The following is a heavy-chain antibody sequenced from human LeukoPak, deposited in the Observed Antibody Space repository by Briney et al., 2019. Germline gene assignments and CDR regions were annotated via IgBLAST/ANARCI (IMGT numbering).Heavy chain of an antibody. CDR1: GYSISSGYY. D-gene: IGHD3-3*01. V-gene: IGHV4-38-2*01. CDR3: ARRGDFWEIDY. Sequence: SETLSLTCAVSGYSISSGYYWGWIRQPPGKGLEWIGSIYHSGSTYYNPSLKSRVTISVDTSKNQFSLKLSSVTAADTAAYYCARRGDFWEIDYWGQGTLVTVSS. CDR2: IYHSGST. J-gene: IGHJ4*02.